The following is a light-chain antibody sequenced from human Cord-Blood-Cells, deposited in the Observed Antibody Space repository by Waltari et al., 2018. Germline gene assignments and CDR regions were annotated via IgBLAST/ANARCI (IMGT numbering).Light chain of an antibody. CDR1: QGISSY. V-gene: IGKV1-8*01. Sequence: TQSTWGLSASTGDRVTITCRVSQGISSYLAWYQQKPGKAPKLLIYAASTLQSGVQSRFSGSGSGTDFTLTISCLQSEDFATYYCQQYYSYLTWTFGQGTKVEIK. CDR2: AAS. CDR3: QQYYSYLTWT. J-gene: IGKJ1*01.